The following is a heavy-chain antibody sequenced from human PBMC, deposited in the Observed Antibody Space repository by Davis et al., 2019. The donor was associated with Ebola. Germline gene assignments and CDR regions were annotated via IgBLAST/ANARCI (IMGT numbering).Heavy chain of an antibody. CDR3: AKVVVPAAFDY. D-gene: IGHD2-2*01. Sequence: PSETLSLTCAVSGGSISSGGYSWSWIRQPPGKGLEWIGYIYHSGSTYYNPSLKSRVTISVDRSKNQFSLKLSSVTAADTAVYYCAKVVVPAAFDYWGQGTLVTVSS. CDR1: GGSISSGGYS. CDR2: IYHSGST. J-gene: IGHJ4*02. V-gene: IGHV4-30-2*01.